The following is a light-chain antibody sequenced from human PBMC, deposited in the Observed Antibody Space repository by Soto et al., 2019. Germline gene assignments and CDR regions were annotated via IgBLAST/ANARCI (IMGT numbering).Light chain of an antibody. Sequence: QSVLTQSPSASASLGASVKLTCTLSSGHSSYAIAWHQQQPEKGPRYLMKLNNDGSHHKGDGIPDRFSGSSSGAERYLTISSLQSEDEADYYCQTWGTGFLVFGGGTKLTVL. J-gene: IGLJ3*02. CDR1: SGHSSYA. CDR2: LNNDGSH. CDR3: QTWGTGFLV. V-gene: IGLV4-69*01.